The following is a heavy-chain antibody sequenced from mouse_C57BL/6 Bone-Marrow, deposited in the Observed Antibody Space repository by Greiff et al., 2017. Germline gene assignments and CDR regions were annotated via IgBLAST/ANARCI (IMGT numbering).Heavy chain of an antibody. CDR3: TRGIYAYYFDY. J-gene: IGHJ2*01. D-gene: IGHD2-3*01. CDR2: IDPETGGT. Sequence: VQLQQSGAELVRPGASVTLSCKASGYTFTDYEMHWVKQTTVHGLEWIGAIDPETGGTAYNQKFKGKAILTADKSSSTAYMELRSLTSEDSAVYYCTRGIYAYYFDYWGQGTTLTVSS. V-gene: IGHV1-15*01. CDR1: GYTFTDYE.